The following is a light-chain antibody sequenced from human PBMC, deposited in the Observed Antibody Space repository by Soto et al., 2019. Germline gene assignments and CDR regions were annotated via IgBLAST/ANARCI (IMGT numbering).Light chain of an antibody. V-gene: IGKV3-15*01. Sequence: EIVMTQSPATLSVSPGASATLSCRASQSVGSNFAWYQQKPGQAPRLLIYAASTRATGIPARFSGSGSGTEFALTISSLQSEDFAVYHCQQYNNWPRTFGQGTKVDIK. CDR3: QQYNNWPRT. CDR2: AAS. J-gene: IGKJ1*01. CDR1: QSVGSN.